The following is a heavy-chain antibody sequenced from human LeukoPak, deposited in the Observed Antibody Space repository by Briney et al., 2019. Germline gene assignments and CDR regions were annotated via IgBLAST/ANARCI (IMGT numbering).Heavy chain of an antibody. CDR2: ISGSGGST. Sequence: GGSLRLSCAASGFTFSSYAMSWVRQAPGKGLEWVSAISGSGGSTYYADSVKGRFTISRDNSKNTLYLQMNSLRAEDTAVHYSAKDGWTTATTNYYYYMDVWGKGTTVTVSS. CDR3: AKDGWTTATTNYYYYMDV. J-gene: IGHJ6*03. CDR1: GFTFSSYA. D-gene: IGHD4-17*01. V-gene: IGHV3-23*01.